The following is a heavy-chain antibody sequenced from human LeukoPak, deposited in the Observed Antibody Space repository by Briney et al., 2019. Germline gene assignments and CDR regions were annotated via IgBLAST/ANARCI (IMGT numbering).Heavy chain of an antibody. V-gene: IGHV1-58*01. CDR1: GFTFTSSA. CDR3: GADSMPRGVFSYAFDI. Sequence: TSVKVSCKASGFTFTSSAVQWVRQARGQRLEWIGWIVVGSGDTNSAQRFQERVTITRDMSTRTAYMELSSLRSEDTAVYYCGADSMPRGVFSYAFDIWGQGTMVTVSS. D-gene: IGHD3-10*01. J-gene: IGHJ3*02. CDR2: IVVGSGDT.